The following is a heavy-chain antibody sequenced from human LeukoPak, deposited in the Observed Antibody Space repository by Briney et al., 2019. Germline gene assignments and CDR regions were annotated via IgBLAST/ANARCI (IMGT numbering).Heavy chain of an antibody. CDR3: ARGAPQSGGLFDY. J-gene: IGHJ4*02. CDR1: GFTFSSYA. Sequence: GGSLRLSCAASGFTFSSYAMHWVRQAPGKGLEWVAVISYDGSNKYYADSVKGRFTISRDNSKNTLYLQMNSLRAEDTAVYYCARGAPQSGGLFDYWGQGTLVTVSS. CDR2: ISYDGSNK. D-gene: IGHD3-3*01. V-gene: IGHV3-30-3*01.